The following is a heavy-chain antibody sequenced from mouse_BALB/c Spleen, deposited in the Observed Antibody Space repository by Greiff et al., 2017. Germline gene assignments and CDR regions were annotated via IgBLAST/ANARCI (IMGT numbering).Heavy chain of an antibody. J-gene: IGHJ4*01. D-gene: IGHD3-1*01. V-gene: IGHV14-3*02. CDR3: ARGTARAPYAMDY. Sequence: VQLQQSGAELVKPGASVKLSCTASGFNIKDTYMHWVKQRPEQGLEWIGRIDPANGNTKYDPKFQGKATITADTSSNTAYLQLSSLTSEDTAVYYGARGTARAPYAMDYWGQGTSVTVSS. CDR2: IDPANGNT. CDR1: GFNIKDTY.